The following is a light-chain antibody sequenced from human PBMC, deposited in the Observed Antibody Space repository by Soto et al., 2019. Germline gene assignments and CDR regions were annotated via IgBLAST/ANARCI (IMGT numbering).Light chain of an antibody. CDR1: QSIISF. V-gene: IGKV1-39*01. CDR2: AAS. J-gene: IGKJ2*01. Sequence: DLQMTQSPSSLSASVGDRVTITCQSSQSIISFLNWYQQKAGKAPQLLIYAASSLQSGVPARFRGSGSGTDFILSISSLQPEDSAIYCCQQSYSSPRTFGQGTKLEI. CDR3: QQSYSSPRT.